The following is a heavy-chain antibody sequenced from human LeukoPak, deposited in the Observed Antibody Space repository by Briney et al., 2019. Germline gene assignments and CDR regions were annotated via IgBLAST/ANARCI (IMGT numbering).Heavy chain of an antibody. D-gene: IGHD3-10*01. J-gene: IGHJ6*03. CDR1: GGSFSGYY. V-gene: IGHV4-34*01. CDR2: INHSGST. CDR3: ARDYYGSGSYVRYMDV. Sequence: SETLSLTCAVYGGSFSGYYLSWIRQPPGKGLEWIGEINHSGSTNYNPSLKSRVTISVDTSKNQFSLKLSSVTAADTAVYYCARDYYGSGSYVRYMDVWGKGTTVTVSS.